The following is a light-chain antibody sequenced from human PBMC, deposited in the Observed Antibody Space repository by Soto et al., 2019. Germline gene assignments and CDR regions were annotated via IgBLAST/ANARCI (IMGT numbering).Light chain of an antibody. V-gene: IGKV3-15*01. CDR3: QHYNNWLGT. CDR2: GAS. Sequence: EIVMTQSPATLSVSRGERATLSCRANQAISSNVAWYQQKPGQAPRLLIYGASTRATAIPDRFSGSGSGTEFTLTISSLQSEDFAVYYCQHYNNWLGTFGGGTKVDIK. J-gene: IGKJ4*01. CDR1: QAISSN.